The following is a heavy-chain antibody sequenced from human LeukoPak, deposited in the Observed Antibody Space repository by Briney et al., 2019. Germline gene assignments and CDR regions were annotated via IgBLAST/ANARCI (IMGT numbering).Heavy chain of an antibody. CDR1: GFTFSSYW. Sequence: PGGSLRLSCAASGFTFSSYWMSWVRQAPGKGLEWVANIKQDGSEKYYVDSVKGRFTISRDNAKNSLYLQMNSLRAEDTAVYYCARVNTFYYYYDMDVWGQGTTVTVSS. CDR2: IKQDGSEK. V-gene: IGHV3-7*01. J-gene: IGHJ6*02. CDR3: ARVNTFYYYYDMDV. D-gene: IGHD2-2*02.